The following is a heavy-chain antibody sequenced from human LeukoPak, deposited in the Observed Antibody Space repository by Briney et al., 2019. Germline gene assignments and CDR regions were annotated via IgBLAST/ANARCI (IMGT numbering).Heavy chain of an antibody. V-gene: IGHV3-23*01. CDR3: GNLGGSKVRGRGADL. D-gene: IGHD3-10*01. J-gene: IGHJ5*02. CDR2: ISGSGGST. Sequence: GGSLRLSCAASGFTFSSYAMSWVRQAPGKGLEWVSAISGSGGSTYYADSVKGRFTISRDNSKNTLYLQMNRLRAEDTAVYYCGNLGGSKVRGRGADLWGQGTLVTVSS. CDR1: GFTFSSYA.